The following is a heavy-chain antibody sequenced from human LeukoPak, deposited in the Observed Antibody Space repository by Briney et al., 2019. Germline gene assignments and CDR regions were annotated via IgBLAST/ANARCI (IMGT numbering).Heavy chain of an antibody. V-gene: IGHV1-18*01. CDR3: ARDQFPDIVVVVAAKPPDY. D-gene: IGHD2-15*01. J-gene: IGHJ4*02. Sequence: ASVKVSCKASGYTFTSCGISWVRQAPGQGLEWMGWISAYNGNTNYAQKLQGRVTMTTDTSTSTAYMELRSLRSDDTAVYYCARDQFPDIVVVVAAKPPDYWGQGTLVTASS. CDR2: ISAYNGNT. CDR1: GYTFTSCG.